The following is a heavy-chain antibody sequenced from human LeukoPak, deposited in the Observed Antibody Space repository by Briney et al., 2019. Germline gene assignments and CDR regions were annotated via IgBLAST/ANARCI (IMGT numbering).Heavy chain of an antibody. V-gene: IGHV3-48*01. CDR3: ARAGYCSSASCLFSLSAPQD. CDR1: GFTFSSYS. CDR2: ISSSSSTI. D-gene: IGHD2-2*01. J-gene: IGHJ4*02. Sequence: GGSLRLSCAASGFTFSSYSMNWVRQAPGKGLEWVSYISSSSSTIYYADSVKGRFTIARDNAKNSLYLQMNSLRAEDTAVYYCARAGYCSSASCLFSLSAPQDWGQGTLVTVSS.